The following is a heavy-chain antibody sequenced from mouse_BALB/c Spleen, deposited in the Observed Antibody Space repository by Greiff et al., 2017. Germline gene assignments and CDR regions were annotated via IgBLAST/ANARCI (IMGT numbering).Heavy chain of an antibody. CDR1: GYTFTSYW. Sequence: QVQLQQSGAELAKPGASVKMSCKASGYTFTSYWMHWVKQRPGQGLEWIGYINPSTGYTEYNQKFKDKATLTADKSSSTAYMQLSSLTSEDSAVYYCARGGPAWFAYWGQVTLVTVSA. V-gene: IGHV1-7*01. CDR3: ARGGPAWFAY. CDR2: INPSTGYT. J-gene: IGHJ3*01.